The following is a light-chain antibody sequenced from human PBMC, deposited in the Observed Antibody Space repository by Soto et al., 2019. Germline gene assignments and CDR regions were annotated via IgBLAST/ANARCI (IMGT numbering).Light chain of an antibody. J-gene: IGKJ1*01. CDR3: QQYNSYWT. CDR1: QTISSW. Sequence: MHMNHSPSTGSVSVGDRVTMTGRASQTISSWLAWYQQKPGKAPKLLIYDASSLESGVPSRFSGSGSGTEFTLTISSLQTDDFATYSGQQYNSYWTFGQGTNVDIK. V-gene: IGKV1-5*01. CDR2: DAS.